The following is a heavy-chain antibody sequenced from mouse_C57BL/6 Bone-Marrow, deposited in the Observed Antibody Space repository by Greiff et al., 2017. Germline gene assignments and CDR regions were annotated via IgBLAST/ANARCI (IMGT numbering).Heavy chain of an antibody. J-gene: IGHJ2*01. CDR3: ARRSRAYYYGSIFDD. CDR2: IYPRSGNT. Sequence: QVQLKQSGAELARPGASVKLSCKASGYTFTSYGISWVKQRTGQGLEWIGEIYPRSGNTYYNEKFKGKATLTADKSSSTAYMELRSLTSEDSAVYFCARRSRAYYYGSIFDDWGQGTTLTVSS. CDR1: GYTFTSYG. D-gene: IGHD1-1*01. V-gene: IGHV1-81*01.